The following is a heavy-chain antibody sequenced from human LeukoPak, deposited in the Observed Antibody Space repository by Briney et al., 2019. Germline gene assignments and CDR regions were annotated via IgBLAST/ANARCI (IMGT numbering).Heavy chain of an antibody. D-gene: IGHD2-2*01. Sequence: SETLSLTCAVYGGSLSGYYWSWIRQPPGKGLEWIGEIKHSGSTNYNPSLKSRVTISVDTSKNQFSLKLSSVTAADTAVYYCARGYCSSTSCPNWFDPWGQGTLVTVSS. CDR1: GGSLSGYY. J-gene: IGHJ5*02. V-gene: IGHV4-34*01. CDR3: ARGYCSSTSCPNWFDP. CDR2: IKHSGST.